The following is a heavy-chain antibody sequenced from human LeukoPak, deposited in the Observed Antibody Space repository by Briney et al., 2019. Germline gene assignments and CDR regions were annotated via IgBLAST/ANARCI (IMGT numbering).Heavy chain of an antibody. CDR1: GFTFSSYA. J-gene: IGHJ6*02. CDR3: ARDFTSHWGYYYYYYGMDV. CDR2: ISYDGSNK. V-gene: IGHV3-30-3*01. Sequence: GGSLRLSCAASGFTFSSYAMHWVRQAPGKGLEWVAVISYDGSNKYYADSVKGRFTISRDNTKNTLYLQMNSLRAEDTAVYYCARDFTSHWGYYYYYYGMDVWGQGTTVTVSS. D-gene: IGHD2-2*01.